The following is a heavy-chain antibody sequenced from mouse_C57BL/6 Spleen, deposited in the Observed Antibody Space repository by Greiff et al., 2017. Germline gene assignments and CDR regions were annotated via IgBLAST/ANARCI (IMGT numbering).Heavy chain of an antibody. CDR3: ARAYYSNYRGAMDY. D-gene: IGHD2-5*01. V-gene: IGHV1-64*01. CDR1: GYTFTSYW. CDR2: IHPNSGST. J-gene: IGHJ4*01. Sequence: QVQLQQPGAELVKPGASVKLSCKASGYTFTSYWMHWVKQRPGQGLEWIGMIHPNSGSTNYNEKFKSKATLTVDKSSSTAYMQLSSLTSEDSAVYYCARAYYSNYRGAMDYWGQGTSVTVSS.